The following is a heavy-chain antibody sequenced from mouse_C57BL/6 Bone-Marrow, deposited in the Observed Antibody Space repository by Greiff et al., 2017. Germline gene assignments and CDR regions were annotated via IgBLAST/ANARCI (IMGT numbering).Heavy chain of an antibody. D-gene: IGHD1-1*01. Sequence: ESGPGLVKPSQSLSLTCSVTGYSITSGYYWNWIRQFPGNKLEWMGYISYDGSNNYNPSLKNRISITRDTSKNLFFLKLNSVTTEDTATYYCARVITTGLDYWGQGTSVTVSS. CDR2: ISYDGSN. V-gene: IGHV3-6*01. CDR3: ARVITTGLDY. J-gene: IGHJ4*01. CDR1: GYSITSGYY.